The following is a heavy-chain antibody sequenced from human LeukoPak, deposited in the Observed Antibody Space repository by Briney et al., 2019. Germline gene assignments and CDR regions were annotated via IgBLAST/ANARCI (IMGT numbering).Heavy chain of an antibody. D-gene: IGHD6-13*01. CDR1: GFTFSGYS. J-gene: IGHJ4*02. Sequence: GGSLRLSCAASGFTFSGYSLNWFRQAPGKGLEWLSYINSPSTTIYYADSVKGRFTSSRDNAKSSLYLQMNSLRAEDTAVYYCARYWGSWSADYWGQGTLVTVSS. V-gene: IGHV3-48*01. CDR2: INSPSTTI. CDR3: ARYWGSWSADY.